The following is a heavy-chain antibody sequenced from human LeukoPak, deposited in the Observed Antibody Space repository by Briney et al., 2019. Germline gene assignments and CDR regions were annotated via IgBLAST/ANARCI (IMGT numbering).Heavy chain of an antibody. Sequence: GGSLRLSCAASGFTFSTYAMSWVRQAPGKGLEWVSAISGSGGSTYYADSVKGRFTISRDNSKNTLYLQMNSLRAEDTAVYYCAKGRLAATFYFDYWGQGTLVTVSS. CDR3: AKGRLAATFYFDY. J-gene: IGHJ4*02. V-gene: IGHV3-23*01. D-gene: IGHD2-15*01. CDR1: GFTFSTYA. CDR2: ISGSGGST.